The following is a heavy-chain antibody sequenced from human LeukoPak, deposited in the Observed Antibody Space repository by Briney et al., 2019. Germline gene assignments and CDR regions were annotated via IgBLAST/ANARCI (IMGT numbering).Heavy chain of an antibody. CDR3: ARGHYYDSSGYYSYYYYYYMDA. CDR1: GGSFSGYY. J-gene: IGHJ6*03. CDR2: INHSGST. Sequence: SETLSLSCAAYGGSFSGYYWSWIRQPPGKGLEWIGEINHSGSTNYNPSLKSRVTISVDTSKNQFYLKLSSVTAADTAVYYWARGHYYDSSGYYSYYYYYYMDAWGKGTTVTASS. D-gene: IGHD3-22*01. V-gene: IGHV4-34*01.